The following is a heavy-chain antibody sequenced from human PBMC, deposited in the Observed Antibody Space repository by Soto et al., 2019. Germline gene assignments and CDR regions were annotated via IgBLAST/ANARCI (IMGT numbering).Heavy chain of an antibody. V-gene: IGHV1-69*13. Sequence: SVKVSCKASGGTFSSYAISWVRQAPGQGLEWMGGIIPIFDTANYAQKFQGRVTITADESTSTAYMELSSLRSEDTAVYYCARDTTGTSGEQYFDYWGQGTLVTVSS. CDR3: ARDTTGTSGEQYFDY. CDR1: GGTFSSYA. CDR2: IIPIFDTA. D-gene: IGHD1-1*01. J-gene: IGHJ4*02.